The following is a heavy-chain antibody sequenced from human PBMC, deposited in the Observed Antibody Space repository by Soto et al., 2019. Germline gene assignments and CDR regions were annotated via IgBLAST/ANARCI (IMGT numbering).Heavy chain of an antibody. J-gene: IGHJ4*02. CDR2: IYYSGST. CDR1: GGSISSSSYY. CDR3: AGGIAVAGTYDSDY. Sequence: QLQLQESGPGLVKPSETLSLTCTVSGGSISSSSYYWGWIRQPPGKGLEWIGSIYYSGSTYYNPSLKSRVTISVDTSKNQFSLKLSSVTAADTAVYYCAGGIAVAGTYDSDYWGQGTLVTVSS. V-gene: IGHV4-39*01. D-gene: IGHD6-19*01.